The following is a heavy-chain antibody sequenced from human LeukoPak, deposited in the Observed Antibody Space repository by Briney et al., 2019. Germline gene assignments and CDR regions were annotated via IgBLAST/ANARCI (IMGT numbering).Heavy chain of an antibody. D-gene: IGHD2-15*01. CDR3: ARVLKHYCSGGSCYFDY. CDR1: GYTFTSYG. V-gene: IGHV1-18*01. J-gene: IGHJ4*02. CDR2: ISAYNGNT. Sequence: AASVKVSCKASGYTFTSYGISWVRQAPGQGLEWMGWISAYNGNTNYAQKLQGRVTMTTDTSTSTAYMELRSLRSDDTAVYYCARVLKHYCSGGSCYFDYWGQGTLVTVSS.